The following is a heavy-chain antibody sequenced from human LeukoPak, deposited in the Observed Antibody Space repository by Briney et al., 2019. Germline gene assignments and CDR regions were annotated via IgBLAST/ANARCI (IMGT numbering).Heavy chain of an antibody. CDR1: GGSISGSGYY. CDR3: ARRDGDYGMDV. CDR2: INYSGTT. J-gene: IGHJ6*02. D-gene: IGHD5-24*01. V-gene: IGHV4-39*01. Sequence: PSETLSLTCTVSGGSISGSGYYWGWIRQPPGRGLEWIGNINYSGTTYYNPSLKSRVTISVDTSKNQFSLNVNSVTAADTAVYYCARRDGDYGMDVWGQGTTVTVSS.